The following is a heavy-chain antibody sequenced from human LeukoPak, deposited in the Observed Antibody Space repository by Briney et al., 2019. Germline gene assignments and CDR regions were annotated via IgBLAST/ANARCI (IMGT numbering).Heavy chain of an antibody. J-gene: IGHJ6*02. Sequence: GGSLRLSCAASGFTVSRNYMIWVRQAPGKGLEWVSVIYSGGSTYYADSVKGRFTISRDNAKNSLYLQMNSLRAEDTAVYYCARGDGSYYYGMDVWGQGTTVTVSS. CDR3: ARGDGSYYYGMDV. CDR1: GFTVSRNY. CDR2: IYSGGST. V-gene: IGHV3-53*01.